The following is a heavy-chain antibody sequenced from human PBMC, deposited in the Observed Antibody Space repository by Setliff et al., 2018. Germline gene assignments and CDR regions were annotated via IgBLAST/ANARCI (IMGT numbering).Heavy chain of an antibody. CDR2: INAGNGNT. CDR1: GYTFTSYA. CDR3: ARVPVVGATKLYWFDP. Sequence: ASVKVSCKASGYTFTSYAMHWVRQAPGQRLEWMGWINAGNGNTKYSQKFQGRVTITRDTSASPAYIELSSLRSEDTAVYYCARVPVVGATKLYWFDPWGQGTLVTVSS. V-gene: IGHV1-3*01. D-gene: IGHD1-26*01. J-gene: IGHJ5*02.